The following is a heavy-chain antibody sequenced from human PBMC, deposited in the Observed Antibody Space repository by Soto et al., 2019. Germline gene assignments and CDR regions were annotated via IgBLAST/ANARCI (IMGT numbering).Heavy chain of an antibody. CDR1: GFTFSSYS. V-gene: IGHV3-21*01. Sequence: EVQLVESGGGLVKPGGTLRLSGAASGFTFSSYSLNWVRQAPGKGMEWVSSISSSSSYIYYADSVKGRFTISRDNATNSLYLQMNSLRSEDTAVYYCARLTFYDSSGYYCYWGQGTLVTVSS. D-gene: IGHD3-22*01. J-gene: IGHJ4*02. CDR3: ARLTFYDSSGYYCY. CDR2: ISSSSSYI.